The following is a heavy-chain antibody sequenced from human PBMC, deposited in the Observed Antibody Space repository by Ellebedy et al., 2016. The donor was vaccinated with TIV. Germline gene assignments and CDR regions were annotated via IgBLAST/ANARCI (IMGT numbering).Heavy chain of an antibody. D-gene: IGHD2-21*01. J-gene: IGHJ4*02. CDR3: AREGFIGSYSSSNYYFDN. CDR1: GGSIGSSKFY. V-gene: IGHV4-39*07. Sequence: SETLSLTCAVSGGSIGSSKFYWGWIRQSPGQGLEWIGSLFYSGSTYYNPFLQRRVPISLDTSKNRFSLRLSSVTAADTAIYYCAREGFIGSYSSSNYYFDNWGQGTLVTVSS. CDR2: LFYSGST.